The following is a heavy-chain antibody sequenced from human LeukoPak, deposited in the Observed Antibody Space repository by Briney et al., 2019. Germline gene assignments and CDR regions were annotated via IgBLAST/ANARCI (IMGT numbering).Heavy chain of an antibody. D-gene: IGHD6-19*01. V-gene: IGHV3-23*01. J-gene: IGHJ4*01. CDR3: AKGIYSSGWSYFDY. CDR2: LSGSGITT. CDR1: GFTFSNSA. Sequence: QAGGSLRLSCAASGFTFSNSAMSLVRQAPGKGLEWVSTLSGSGITTYYADSVKGRFTISRDNSKNTLYLQMNSLRAEDTAVYYCAKGIYSSGWSYFDYWGHGTLVTVSS.